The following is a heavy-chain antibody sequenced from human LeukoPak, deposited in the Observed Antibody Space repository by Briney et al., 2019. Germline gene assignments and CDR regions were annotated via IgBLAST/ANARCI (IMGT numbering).Heavy chain of an antibody. CDR2: IDPDGITT. CDR1: GFTLSGYW. Sequence: GGSLILSCAASGFTLSGYWMHWVRQAPGKGLVWVSRIDPDGITTNYADSVKGRFTTSRDNARNTLYLQMNSLTAEDTALYYCTRVQAGRSGLMDVWGRGTTVTVSS. J-gene: IGHJ6*02. V-gene: IGHV3-74*01. CDR3: TRVQAGRSGLMDV. D-gene: IGHD2-8*02.